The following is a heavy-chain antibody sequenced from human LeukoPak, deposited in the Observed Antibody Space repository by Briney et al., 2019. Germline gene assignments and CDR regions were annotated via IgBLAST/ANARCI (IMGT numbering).Heavy chain of an antibody. CDR1: GFTFSSYA. CDR2: ILYDGSDE. V-gene: IGHV3-30*04. Sequence: HPGRSLRLSCAASGFTFSSYAMHWVRQAPGKGLEWVAAILYDGSDEYYADSVKGRFTISRDNSKNTLYLQMNSLRAEDTAVYYCARDLMVRGVILDGGWFDPWGQGTLVTVSS. J-gene: IGHJ5*02. D-gene: IGHD3-10*01. CDR3: ARDLMVRGVILDGGWFDP.